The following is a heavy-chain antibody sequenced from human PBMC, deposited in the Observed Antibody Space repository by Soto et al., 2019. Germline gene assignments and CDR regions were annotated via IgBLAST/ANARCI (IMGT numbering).Heavy chain of an antibody. V-gene: IGHV4-59*01. J-gene: IGHJ4*02. CDR2: VFYGGGT. D-gene: IGHD5-12*01. CDR3: ASVDLRGRDGYKSDY. Sequence: SETLSITCIVSGSSISTYYWTWIRQPPGKGLEWIGHVFYGGGTKYNPSLKSRVTISAADGSKAQVSLTLSSVTAADTAVYYCASVDLRGRDGYKSDYWGQGTQVTVSS. CDR1: GSSISTYY.